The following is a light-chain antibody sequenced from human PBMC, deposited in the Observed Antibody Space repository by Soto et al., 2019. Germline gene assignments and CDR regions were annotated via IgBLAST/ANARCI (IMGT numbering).Light chain of an antibody. CDR2: WAS. CDR3: QQYYSPPRYT. Sequence: DIVMTQSPEYLAVSLGERATINCRSSQSILYSSNNKNLIAWYQQKPGQPPKLLIYWASTRQSGVPDRFSGSGSGRDFTLTISSLQAKDVAVYYCQQYYSPPRYTFGQGTRLGIK. V-gene: IGKV4-1*01. CDR1: QSILYSSNNKNL. J-gene: IGKJ2*01.